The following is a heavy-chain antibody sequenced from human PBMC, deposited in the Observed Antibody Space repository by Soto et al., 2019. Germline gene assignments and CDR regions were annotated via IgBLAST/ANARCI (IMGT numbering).Heavy chain of an antibody. Sequence: SETLSLTCAVSGGSISSSNWWSWVRQPPGKGLEWIGEIYHSGSTNYNPSLKSRVTMSVDKSKNQFSLKLSSVTAADTAVYYCARDIVVVVAGYNWFDPWGQGTLVTVSS. CDR1: GGSISSSNW. V-gene: IGHV4-4*02. D-gene: IGHD2-15*01. CDR3: ARDIVVVVAGYNWFDP. J-gene: IGHJ5*02. CDR2: IYHSGST.